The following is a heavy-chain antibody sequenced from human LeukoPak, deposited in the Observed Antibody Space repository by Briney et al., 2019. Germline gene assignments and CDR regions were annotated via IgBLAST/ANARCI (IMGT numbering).Heavy chain of an antibody. Sequence: GRSLRLSCAASGFTFGSYAMHWVRQAPGKGLEWVAVISYDGSNKYYADSVKGRFTISRDNSKNTLYLQMNSLRAEDTAVYYCATGEYSGSPGPWGQGTLVTVSS. J-gene: IGHJ5*02. D-gene: IGHD1-26*01. CDR3: ATGEYSGSPGP. V-gene: IGHV3-30*01. CDR2: ISYDGSNK. CDR1: GFTFGSYA.